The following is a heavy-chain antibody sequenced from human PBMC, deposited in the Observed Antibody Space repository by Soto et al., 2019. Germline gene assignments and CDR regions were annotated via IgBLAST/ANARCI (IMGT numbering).Heavy chain of an antibody. D-gene: IGHD6-19*01. Sequence: GGSLRLSCAASGFTFSSYAMSWVRQAPGKGLEWVSYISSSGSTIYYADSVKGRFTISRDNAKNSLYLQMNSLRAEDAAVYYCATAHAVGIAVAGTGYYYYGMDVWGQGTTVTVSS. CDR1: GFTFSSYA. CDR3: ATAHAVGIAVAGTGYYYYGMDV. CDR2: ISSSGSTI. J-gene: IGHJ6*02. V-gene: IGHV3-48*04.